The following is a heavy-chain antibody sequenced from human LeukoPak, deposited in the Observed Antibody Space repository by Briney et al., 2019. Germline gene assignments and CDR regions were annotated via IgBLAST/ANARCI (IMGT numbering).Heavy chain of an antibody. D-gene: IGHD5-18*01. V-gene: IGHV4-59*01. Sequence: SETLSLTCTASGGSISSYYWSWIRQPPGKGLEWIGYIYYIGSTNYNPSLKSRVTISVDTSKNQFSLKLSSVTAADTAVYYCAREGSGYSYGPDSYYYGMDVWGQGTTVTVSS. CDR1: GGSISSYY. CDR2: IYYIGST. CDR3: AREGSGYSYGPDSYYYGMDV. J-gene: IGHJ6*02.